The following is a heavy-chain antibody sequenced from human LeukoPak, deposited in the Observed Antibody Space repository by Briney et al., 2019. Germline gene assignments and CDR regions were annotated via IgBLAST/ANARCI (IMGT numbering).Heavy chain of an antibody. D-gene: IGHD2-21*02. Sequence: PSETLSLTCAVSGGSISSSNSWRWVRQPPGKGLEWIGEIYHSGRTNYNPSLKSRVTISVDKSKNQFSLKLSSVTAADTAVYYCARRVVVTAIGLDAFDIWGQGTMVAVSS. J-gene: IGHJ3*02. CDR2: IYHSGRT. CDR1: GGSISSSNS. V-gene: IGHV4-4*02. CDR3: ARRVVVTAIGLDAFDI.